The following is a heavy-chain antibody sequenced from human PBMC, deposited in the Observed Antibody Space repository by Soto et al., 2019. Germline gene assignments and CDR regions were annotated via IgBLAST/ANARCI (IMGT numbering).Heavy chain of an antibody. J-gene: IGHJ5*02. D-gene: IGHD2-15*01. V-gene: IGHV4-59*01. CDR1: GGSTIGSN. Sequence: SETLYLTCTVSGGSTIGSNRNWLRQPPGKGLEYIGNIYYSGSTNYDPTLYRRVTISIDTSNSQFALRLSSVTAADTAVYYCARERGCCSGGSCGWCDPWGQGTLVTVSS. CDR3: ARERGCCSGGSCGWCDP. CDR2: IYYSGST.